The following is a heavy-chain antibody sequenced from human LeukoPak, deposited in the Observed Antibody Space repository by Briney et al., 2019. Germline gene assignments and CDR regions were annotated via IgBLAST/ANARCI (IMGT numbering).Heavy chain of an antibody. D-gene: IGHD3-10*02. CDR3: AELGITMIGGV. CDR1: GFTFSSYS. CDR2: ISSSSSTI. V-gene: IGHV3-48*04. Sequence: GGSLRLSCAASGFTFSSYSMNWVRQAPGKGLEWVSYISSSSSTIYYADSVKGRFTISRDNAKNSLYLQTNSLRAEDTAVYYCAELGITMIGGVWGKGTTVTISS. J-gene: IGHJ6*04.